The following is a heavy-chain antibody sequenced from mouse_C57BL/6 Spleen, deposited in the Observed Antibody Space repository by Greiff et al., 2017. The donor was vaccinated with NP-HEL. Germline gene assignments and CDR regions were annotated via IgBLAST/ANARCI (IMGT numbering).Heavy chain of an antibody. Sequence: QVQLQQSGAELVRPGTSVKVSCKASGYAFTNYLIEWVKQRPGQGLEWIGVINPGSGGTNYNEKFKGKATLTADKSSSTAYMQLSSLTSEDSAVYVCARMEPTVVAHFDYWGQGTTLTVSS. V-gene: IGHV1-54*01. CDR1: GYAFTNYL. CDR2: INPGSGGT. D-gene: IGHD1-1*01. CDR3: ARMEPTVVAHFDY. J-gene: IGHJ2*01.